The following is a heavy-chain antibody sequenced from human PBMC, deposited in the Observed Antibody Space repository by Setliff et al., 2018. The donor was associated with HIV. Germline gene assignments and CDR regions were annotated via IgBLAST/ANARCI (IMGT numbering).Heavy chain of an antibody. Sequence: PGGSLRLSCAAFGFTFSTYPMYWVRQAPGKGLEWVAVISYDGNNKYYTDSVKGRFTISRDNSKNTLYLQMNSLRAEDTAVYSCARDQFDFWSGYQFFYGMDVWGQGTTVTVSS. V-gene: IGHV3-30*04. CDR3: ARDQFDFWSGYQFFYGMDV. D-gene: IGHD3-3*01. J-gene: IGHJ6*02. CDR2: ISYDGNNK. CDR1: GFTFSTYP.